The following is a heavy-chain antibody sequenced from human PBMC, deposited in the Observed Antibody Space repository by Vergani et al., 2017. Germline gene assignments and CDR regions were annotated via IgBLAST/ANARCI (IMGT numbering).Heavy chain of an antibody. CDR3: ATPKTGGGSYFDY. Sequence: QVQLVQSGAEVKKPGASVKVSCKASGYTFTSYGISWVRQAPGQGLEWMGGIIPIFGTANYAQKFQGRVTISAVESTSTAYMELSSLRSGDTAVYYCATPKTGGGSYFDYWGQGTLVTVSS. J-gene: IGHJ4*02. D-gene: IGHD7-27*01. V-gene: IGHV1-69*13. CDR2: IIPIFGTA. CDR1: GYTFTSYG.